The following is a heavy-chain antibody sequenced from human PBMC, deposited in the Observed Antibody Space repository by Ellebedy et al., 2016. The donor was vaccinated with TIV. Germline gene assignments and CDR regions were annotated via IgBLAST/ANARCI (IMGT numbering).Heavy chain of an antibody. Sequence: GESLKISCAASGFTFTTYAMNWVRQAPGKGLEWVSGISGRDDTTYYGDSVKGRFTISRDISNTTLFLQLTSMRAEDTAVYYCARHVQMEWLLSPVYGMDVWGQGTTVTVSS. CDR3: ARHVQMEWLLSPVYGMDV. CDR1: GFTFTTYA. CDR2: ISGRDDTT. V-gene: IGHV3-23*01. D-gene: IGHD3-3*01. J-gene: IGHJ6*02.